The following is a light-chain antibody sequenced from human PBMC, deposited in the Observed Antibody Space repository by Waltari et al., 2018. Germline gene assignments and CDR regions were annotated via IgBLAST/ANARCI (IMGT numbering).Light chain of an antibody. CDR1: ETVLGT. V-gene: IGKV3-15*01. CDR3: QQYHGWPLT. J-gene: IGKJ1*01. Sequence: ERVMTQSPVTLSASPGERVTLYCRASETVLGTLAWYQQGPGQAPRLLIYAVSTRATGIPPRFSGSGSGTDFTLTISSLQSEDFAVYYCQQYHGWPLTFGQGTKVEIK. CDR2: AVS.